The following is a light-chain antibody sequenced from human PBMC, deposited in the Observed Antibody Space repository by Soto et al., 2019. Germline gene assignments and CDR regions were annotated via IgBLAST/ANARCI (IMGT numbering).Light chain of an antibody. CDR1: RSNIGNNS. CDR2: DNN. Sequence: QSVLTQPPSVSAAPGQKVTISCSGSRSNIGNNSVSWYQHLPGTAPKLLIYDNNKRPSGIPDRFSGSKSGTSATLGITGLQTGDKADYYCGTWDSSLSAGRVFGGGTKVTVL. V-gene: IGLV1-51*01. CDR3: GTWDSSLSAGRV. J-gene: IGLJ3*02.